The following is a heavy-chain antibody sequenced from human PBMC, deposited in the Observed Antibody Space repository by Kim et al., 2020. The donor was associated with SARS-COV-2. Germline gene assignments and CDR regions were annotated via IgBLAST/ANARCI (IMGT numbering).Heavy chain of an antibody. CDR2: ISAYNGNT. V-gene: IGHV1-18*01. Sequence: ASVKVSCKASGYTFTSYGISWVRQAPGQGLEWMGWISAYNGNTNYAQKLQGRVTMTTDTSTSTAYMELRSLRSDDTAVYYCARGPIVVVTATHPSDYWGQGTLVTVSS. CDR3: ARGPIVVVTATHPSDY. J-gene: IGHJ4*02. CDR1: GYTFTSYG. D-gene: IGHD2-21*02.